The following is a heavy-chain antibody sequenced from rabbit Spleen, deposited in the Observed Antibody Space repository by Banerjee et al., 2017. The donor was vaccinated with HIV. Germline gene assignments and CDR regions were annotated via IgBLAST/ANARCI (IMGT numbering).Heavy chain of an antibody. J-gene: IGHJ6*01. CDR2: IAAGNSGST. D-gene: IGHD1-1*01. V-gene: IGHV1S40*01. CDR3: ARDTSSSFSSYGMDL. Sequence: QSLEESGGALVKPGASLTLTCTASGFSFSSSYWICWVRQAPGKGLEWIACIAAGNSGSTYYASWAKGRFTISKTSSTTVTLQMIRLTAADTATYFCARDTSSSFSSYGMDLWGQGTLVTVS. CDR1: GFSFSSSYW.